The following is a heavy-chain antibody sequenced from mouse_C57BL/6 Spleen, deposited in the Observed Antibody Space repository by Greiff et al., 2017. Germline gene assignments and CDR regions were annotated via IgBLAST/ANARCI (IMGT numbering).Heavy chain of an antibody. J-gene: IGHJ2*01. Sequence: EVKLVESGEGLVKPGGSLKLSCAASGFTFSSYAMSWVRQTPEKRLEWVAYISSGGDYIYYADTVKGRFTISRDNARNTLYLQMSSLKSEDTAMYYCTRDGDYYGSSLYYFDYWGQGTTLTVSS. D-gene: IGHD1-1*01. CDR1: GFTFSSYA. V-gene: IGHV5-9-1*02. CDR3: TRDGDYYGSSLYYFDY. CDR2: ISSGGDYI.